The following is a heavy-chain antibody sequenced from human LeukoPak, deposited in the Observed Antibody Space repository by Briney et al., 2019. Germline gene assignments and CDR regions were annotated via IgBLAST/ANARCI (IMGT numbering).Heavy chain of an antibody. V-gene: IGHV3-7*05. CDR3: ARAPDYDYVWGNYRL. CDR2: IKEDGSET. CDR1: AFAFSSNW. Sequence: GGSLRLSCVASAFAFSSNWMSWVRQAPGKGLEWVASIKEDGSETYYVDSVKGRFTISRDNAKNSLYLQMNSLRAEDTAVYYCARAPDYDYVWGNYRLWGQGTMVTVSS. D-gene: IGHD3-16*02. J-gene: IGHJ3*01.